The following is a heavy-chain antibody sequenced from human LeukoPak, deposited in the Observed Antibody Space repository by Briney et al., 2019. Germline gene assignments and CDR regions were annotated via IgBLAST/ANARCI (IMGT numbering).Heavy chain of an antibody. V-gene: IGHV4-30-4*08. Sequence: SQTLSLTCTVSGGSISSGDYYWSWIRQPPGKGLEWIGYIYYSGSTYYNPSLKSRVTISVGTSKNQFSLKLSSVTAADTAVYYCARGGYGGYYNYMDVWGKGTTVTVSS. D-gene: IGHD5-18*01. CDR1: GGSISSGDYY. CDR3: ARGGYGGYYNYMDV. CDR2: IYYSGST. J-gene: IGHJ6*03.